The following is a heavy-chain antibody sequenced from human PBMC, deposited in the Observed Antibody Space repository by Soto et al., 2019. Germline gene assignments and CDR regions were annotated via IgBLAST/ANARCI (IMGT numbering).Heavy chain of an antibody. V-gene: IGHV1-8*01. D-gene: IGHD3-10*01. CDR2: MNPNSGNT. CDR3: TRLDGFGVYYGMDV. J-gene: IGHJ6*02. CDR1: GYTFTSYD. Sequence: QVQLVQSGAEVKKPGASVKVSCRASGYTFTSYDINWVRQATGQGLEWMGWMNPNSGNTGYAQKFQGRVTMTRNTSISTAYMELSSLRSEDTAVYYCTRLDGFGVYYGMDVWGQGTTVTVSS.